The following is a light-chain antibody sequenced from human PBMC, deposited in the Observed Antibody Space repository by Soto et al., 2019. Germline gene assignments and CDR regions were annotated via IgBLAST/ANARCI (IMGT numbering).Light chain of an antibody. J-gene: IGLJ1*01. CDR3: CSYAGFNKYL. CDR1: PSDVGGYIS. V-gene: IGLV2-8*01. Sequence: QSVLTQPPSASGSPGQSVTISCTGTPSDVGGYISVSWYQQHPGKAPKLIIYEVSKRPSGVPDRFSGSKSGSTAFLIISGLQADDEAEYYCCSYAGFNKYLFGTGTKLTVL. CDR2: EVS.